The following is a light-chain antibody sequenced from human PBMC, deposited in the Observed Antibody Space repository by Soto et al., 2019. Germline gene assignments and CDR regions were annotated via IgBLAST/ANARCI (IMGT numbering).Light chain of an antibody. CDR3: QQYNNWPWT. CDR2: SAS. V-gene: IGKV3-15*01. J-gene: IGKJ1*01. Sequence: EIVMTQSPATLSVSPGERATLSCRASQSVSSNLAWYQQKPGQAPRLLIYSASTRATAIPDRFSGSGSGTEFTLTITSLQSEDVAVYYCQQYNNWPWTFGQGTKVEIK. CDR1: QSVSSN.